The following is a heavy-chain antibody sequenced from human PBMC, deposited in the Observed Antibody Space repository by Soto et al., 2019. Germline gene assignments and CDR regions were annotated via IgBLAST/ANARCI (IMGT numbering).Heavy chain of an antibody. Sequence: SETLSLTCGVSGDSLNSDGHSWSWIRQPPRKGLEWIGYIYYSLSTHYHPSLKSRVTMSLDRSKNQFSLRLNAVTAADTGVYYCARNRVGSSWYVDYWGQGIQVTVS. V-gene: IGHV4-30-2*01. CDR2: IYYSLST. D-gene: IGHD6-13*01. J-gene: IGHJ4*02. CDR3: ARNRVGSSWYVDY. CDR1: GDSLNSDGHS.